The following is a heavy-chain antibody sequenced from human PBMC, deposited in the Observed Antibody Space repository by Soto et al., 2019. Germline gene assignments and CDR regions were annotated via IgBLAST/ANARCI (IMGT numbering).Heavy chain of an antibody. CDR3: ARDWFGIDY. V-gene: IGHV1-18*01. CDR1: GYTFTSYG. D-gene: IGHD3-16*01. J-gene: IGHJ4*02. CDR2: INPYHGNT. Sequence: QVQLVQSGAEVKKPGASVKVSCKASGYTFTSYGISWVRQAPGQGLEWMGWINPYHGNTNYAQKPQGRVTMTTDTPTSTAYMKLRRLRPDDTAVYYCARDWFGIDYWGQGTVVTVSS.